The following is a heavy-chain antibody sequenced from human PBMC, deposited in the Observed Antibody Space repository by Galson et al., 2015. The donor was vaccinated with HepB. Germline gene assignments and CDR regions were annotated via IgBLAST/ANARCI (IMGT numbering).Heavy chain of an antibody. D-gene: IGHD3-22*01. CDR1: GFSFSSYA. CDR3: VKGDTVIEVVITPPFDH. J-gene: IGHJ4*02. V-gene: IGHV3-64D*06. CDR2: ISSTGGRT. Sequence: SLRLSCAASGFSFSSYAMHWVRQAPGKGLEYVSAISSTGGRTYYTDSVKGRFTISRDNSKNALYLQMSSLRAEDTAMYYCVKGDTVIEVVITPPFDHWGQGILVTVSS.